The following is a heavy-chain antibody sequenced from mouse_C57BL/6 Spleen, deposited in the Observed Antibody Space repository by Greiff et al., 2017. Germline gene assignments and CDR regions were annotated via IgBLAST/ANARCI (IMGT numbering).Heavy chain of an antibody. J-gene: IGHJ4*01. V-gene: IGHV3-6*01. Sequence: EVKVEESGPGLVKPSQSLSLTCSVTGYSITSGYYWNWIRQFPGNKLEWMGYISYDGSNNYNPSLKNRISITRDTSKNQFFLKLNSLTTEDTATYYCARVYSDAMDYWGQGTSGTVSS. CDR2: ISYDGSN. D-gene: IGHD2-1*01. CDR3: ARVYSDAMDY. CDR1: GYSITSGYY.